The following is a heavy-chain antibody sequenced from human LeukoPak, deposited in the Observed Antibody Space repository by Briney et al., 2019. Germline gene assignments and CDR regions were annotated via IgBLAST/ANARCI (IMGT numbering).Heavy chain of an antibody. D-gene: IGHD2-15*01. CDR2: INHSGSA. Sequence: SETLSLTCAVYGGSFSGYYWSWIRQPPGKGLEWIGEINHSGSANYNPSLKSRVTISVDTSKNQFSLKLSSVTAADTAVYYCARGGKYCSGGSCYSSHYFDYWGQGTLVTVSS. CDR1: GGSFSGYY. J-gene: IGHJ4*02. V-gene: IGHV4-34*01. CDR3: ARGGKYCSGGSCYSSHYFDY.